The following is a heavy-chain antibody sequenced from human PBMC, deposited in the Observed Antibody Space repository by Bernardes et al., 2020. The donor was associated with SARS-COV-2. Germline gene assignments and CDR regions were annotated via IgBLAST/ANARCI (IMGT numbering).Heavy chain of an antibody. CDR2: INHTGST. J-gene: IGHJ5*02. CDR3: ARSNRDFNMIVVVITSESNWIDP. Sequence: SETLSLTCAVYGGFFSGFYWTWIRQTPGKGLEWIGEINHTGSTNYSPSLKSRVTISVDTSKNQFSLRLSSVTAADTAVYYCARSNRDFNMIVVVITSESNWIDPWGQGTLVTVSP. V-gene: IGHV4-34*01. CDR1: GGFFSGFY. D-gene: IGHD3-22*01.